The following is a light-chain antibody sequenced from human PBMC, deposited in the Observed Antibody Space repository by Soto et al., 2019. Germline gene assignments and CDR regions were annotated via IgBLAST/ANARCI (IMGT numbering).Light chain of an antibody. J-gene: IGLJ2*01. V-gene: IGLV2-14*01. Sequence: QSALTQPASVSGSPGQSITISCTGTSSDVGGYKYVSWYQQHPGKAPKLTIYDVSNRPSGVSNRFSGSKSGNTASLTISGLQAEDEADYYCSSYTSNNTVVFGGGTKLTVL. CDR3: SSYTSNNTVV. CDR1: SSDVGGYKY. CDR2: DVS.